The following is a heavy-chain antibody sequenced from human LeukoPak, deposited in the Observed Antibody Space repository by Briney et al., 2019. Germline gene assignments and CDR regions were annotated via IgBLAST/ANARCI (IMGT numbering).Heavy chain of an antibody. CDR2: IKQDGREK. D-gene: IGHD3-16*01. CDR1: GFTFSSYW. CDR3: ASEIETYYDYVWGSYPMNYFDY. V-gene: IGHV3-7*01. J-gene: IGHJ4*02. Sequence: PGGSLRLSCAASGFTFSSYWMSWVRQAPGKGLEWVANIKQDGREKYYVDSVKGRFTISRDNAKHSLYLQMNSLRAEDTAVYYCASEIETYYDYVWGSYPMNYFDYWGQGTLVTVSS.